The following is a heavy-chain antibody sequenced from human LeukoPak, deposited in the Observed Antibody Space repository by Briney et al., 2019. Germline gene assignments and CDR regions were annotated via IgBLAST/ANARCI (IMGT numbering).Heavy chain of an antibody. CDR2: IKQDGSEK. D-gene: IGHD6-13*01. CDR3: AKDSHSWSRDY. V-gene: IGHV3-7*01. CDR1: GFTFSSYW. Sequence: LSGGSLRLSCAASGFTFSSYWMSWVRQAPGKGLEWVANIKQDGSEKYYVDSVKGRFTISRDNAKNSLYLQMNSLRAEDTAVYYCAKDSHSWSRDYWGQGTLVTVSS. J-gene: IGHJ4*02.